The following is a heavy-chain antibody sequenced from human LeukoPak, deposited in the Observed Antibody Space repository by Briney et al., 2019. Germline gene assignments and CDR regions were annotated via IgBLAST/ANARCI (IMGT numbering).Heavy chain of an antibody. V-gene: IGHV1-18*01. CDR2: ISAYNGNT. J-gene: IGHJ3*02. CDR3: ARDGWGSSAFDI. CDR1: GYTFNTYG. D-gene: IGHD6-19*01. Sequence: ASVKVSCKSSGYTFNTYGIIWVRQAPGQGLEWMGWISAYNGNTNYAQKLQGRVTMTTDTSTSTAYMELRSLRSDDTAVYYCARDGWGSSAFDIWGQGTMVTVSS.